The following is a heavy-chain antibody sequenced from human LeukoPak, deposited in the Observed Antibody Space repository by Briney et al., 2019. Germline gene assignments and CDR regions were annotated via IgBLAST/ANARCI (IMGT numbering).Heavy chain of an antibody. J-gene: IGHJ4*02. CDR1: GFTFSTYA. V-gene: IGHV3-23*01. CDR3: ANTYSSGWYSY. Sequence: PGGPLRLSCAASGFTFSTYAMSWVRQAPGKGLEWVSVIGGSGRPTYYADSVRGRFTISRDNSKNTLYLQMNSLRAEDTALYYCANTYSSGWYSYWGQGILVTVSS. CDR2: IGGSGRPT. D-gene: IGHD6-19*01.